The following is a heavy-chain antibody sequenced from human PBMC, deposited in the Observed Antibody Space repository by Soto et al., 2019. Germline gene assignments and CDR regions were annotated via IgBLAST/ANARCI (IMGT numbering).Heavy chain of an antibody. D-gene: IGHD2-21*02. Sequence: ASVKVYCKASGYTFTSYGISWVRQAPGQGLEWMGWISAYNGNTNYAQKLQGRVTMTTDTSTSTAYMELRSLRSDDTAVYYCARDSYCGGDCYPGNYYGMDVWGQGTTVTVSS. CDR2: ISAYNGNT. CDR1: GYTFTSYG. V-gene: IGHV1-18*01. J-gene: IGHJ6*02. CDR3: ARDSYCGGDCYPGNYYGMDV.